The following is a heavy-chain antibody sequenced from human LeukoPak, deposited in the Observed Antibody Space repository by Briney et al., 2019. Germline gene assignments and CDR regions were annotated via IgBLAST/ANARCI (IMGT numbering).Heavy chain of an antibody. CDR1: GFDFSSNW. V-gene: IGHV3-74*01. J-gene: IGHJ4*02. CDR3: AKDHYWSIDY. Sequence: GGSLRLSCAASGFDFSSNWMHWVRHAPGQGLVWVSRIKGDGISINYADSVKGRFTISRDIAKNTLYLQMNSLRAEDTGVYYCAKDHYWSIDYWGRGTLVTVSS. CDR2: IKGDGISI. D-gene: IGHD3-3*01.